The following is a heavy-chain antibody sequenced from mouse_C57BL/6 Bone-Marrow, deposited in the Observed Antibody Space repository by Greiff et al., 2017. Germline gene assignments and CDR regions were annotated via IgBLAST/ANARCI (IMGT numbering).Heavy chain of an antibody. D-gene: IGHD1-1*01. J-gene: IGHJ2*01. V-gene: IGHV3-5*01. CDR1: GISITTGNYR. CDR2: IYYSGTI. Sequence: EVKLMESGPGLVKPSQTVFLTCTVTGISITTGNYRWSWIRQFPGNKLEWIGYIYYSGTITSNPSLTSRTTITRDTPKNQFFLEMNSLTAEDTATYYCARDGGYYGHFDYWGQGTTLTVSS. CDR3: ARDGGYYGHFDY.